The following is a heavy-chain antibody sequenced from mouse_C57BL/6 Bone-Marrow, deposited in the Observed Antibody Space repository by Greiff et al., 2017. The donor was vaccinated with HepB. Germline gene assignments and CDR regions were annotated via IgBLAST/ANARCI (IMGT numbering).Heavy chain of an antibody. J-gene: IGHJ1*03. V-gene: IGHV5-15*01. CDR1: GFTFSDYG. CDR2: ISNLAYSI. CDR3: ARQIYYYGSSYYWYFDV. Sequence: EVHLVESGGGLVQPGGSLKLSCAASGFTFSDYGLAWVRQAPRKGPEWVAFISNLAYSIYYADTVTGRFTISRETAKNTLYLEMSSLRSEDTAMYYCARQIYYYGSSYYWYFDVWGTGTTVTVSS. D-gene: IGHD1-1*01.